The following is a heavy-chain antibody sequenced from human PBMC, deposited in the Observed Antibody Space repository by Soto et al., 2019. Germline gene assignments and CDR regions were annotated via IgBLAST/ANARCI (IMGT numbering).Heavy chain of an antibody. D-gene: IGHD3-3*01. V-gene: IGHV3-21*01. CDR3: AREQKLRFLEWLLESPFYDY. J-gene: IGHJ4*02. CDR1: GFTFSSYS. CDR2: ISSSSYI. Sequence: GGSLRLSCAASGFTFSSYSMNWVRQAPGKGLEWVSSISSSSYIYYADSVKGRFTISRDNAKNSLYLQMNSLRAEDTAVYYCAREQKLRFLEWLLESPFYDYWGQGTLV.